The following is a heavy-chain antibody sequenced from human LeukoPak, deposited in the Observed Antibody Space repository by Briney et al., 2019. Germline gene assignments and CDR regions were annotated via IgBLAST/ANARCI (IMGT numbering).Heavy chain of an antibody. Sequence: RGSLRLSCAASGFTFSSYAMSWVRQAPGKGLEWVSGISGSGGSTYYADSVKGRFTISRDNSKNTLYLQMNSLRAEDTAVYYCAKQNDFWSGYLFDYWGQGTLVTVSS. CDR2: ISGSGGST. D-gene: IGHD3-3*01. CDR1: GFTFSSYA. J-gene: IGHJ4*02. CDR3: AKQNDFWSGYLFDY. V-gene: IGHV3-23*01.